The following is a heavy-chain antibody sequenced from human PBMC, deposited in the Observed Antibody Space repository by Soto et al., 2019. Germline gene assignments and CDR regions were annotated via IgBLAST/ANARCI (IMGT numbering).Heavy chain of an antibody. Sequence: ESLKISCKGSGYSFTSYWIGWVRQMHGKGLEWMGIIYPGDSDTRYSPSFQGQVTISADKSISTAYLRLSSVTAADTAVYYCARAHDYSTYIHNWFDPWGQGTLVTVSS. CDR3: ARAHDYSTYIHNWFDP. D-gene: IGHD4-4*01. V-gene: IGHV5-51*01. J-gene: IGHJ5*02. CDR2: IYPGDSDT. CDR1: GYSFTSYW.